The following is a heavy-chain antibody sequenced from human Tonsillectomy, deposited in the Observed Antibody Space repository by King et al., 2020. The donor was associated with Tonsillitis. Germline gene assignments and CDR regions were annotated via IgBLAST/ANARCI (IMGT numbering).Heavy chain of an antibody. CDR1: GGSISSSNW. V-gene: IGHV4-4*02. D-gene: IGHD3-10*01. Sequence: QLQESGPGLVEPSGTLSLTCAVSGGSISSSNWWNWVRQPPGKGLEWIGEIHHSGSTNYNPSLKSRVTISVDKSKNQFSLKLSSVTAADTAVYYCERSGGDYYGSGSHYNFFDYWGQGTLVTVSS. CDR3: ERSGGDYYGSGSHYNFFDY. J-gene: IGHJ4*02. CDR2: IHHSGST.